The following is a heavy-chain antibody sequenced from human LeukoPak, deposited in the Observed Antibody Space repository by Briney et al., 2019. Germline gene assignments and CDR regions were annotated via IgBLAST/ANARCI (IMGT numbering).Heavy chain of an antibody. D-gene: IGHD3-22*01. CDR1: GYTFSNYW. J-gene: IGHJ3*02. CDR3: ATAFQDSSGYPENDAFDI. CDR2: IYPTDSDT. V-gene: IGHV5-51*01. Sequence: GESLKISCKGSGYTFSNYWIGWVRQMPGKGLEWMAIIYPTDSDTRYSPSFQGQVTISADKSISTAYLQWGSLRASDTAMYYCATAFQDSSGYPENDAFDIWGQGTMVTVSS.